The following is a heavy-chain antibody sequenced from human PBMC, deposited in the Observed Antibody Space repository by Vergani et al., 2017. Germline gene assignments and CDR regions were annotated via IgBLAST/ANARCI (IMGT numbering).Heavy chain of an antibody. J-gene: IGHJ3*02. D-gene: IGHD2-2*02. CDR1: GFTSSSYA. CDR2: ISGSGGST. V-gene: IGHV3-23*01. Sequence: EVQLLESGGGLVQPGGSLRLSCAASGFTSSSYAMSWVRQAPGKGLEWVAAISGSGGSTYYADSVKGRFTISRDNSKNTLYLQMNSLRAEDTAVYYCARDFCXSTSCYTPPDAFDIWGQGTMVTVSS. CDR3: ARDFCXSTSCYTPPDAFDI.